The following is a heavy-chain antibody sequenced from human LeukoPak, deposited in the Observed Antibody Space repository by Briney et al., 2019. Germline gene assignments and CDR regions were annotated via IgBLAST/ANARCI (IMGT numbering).Heavy chain of an antibody. J-gene: IGHJ4*02. CDR1: GFSFNESY. CDR2: ISGRSYSM. CDR3: ARGKRRFDS. Sequence: GGSLRLSCGASGFSFNESYMTWIRQAPGKGLEWVAYISGRSYSMYYAGSVKGRFTISRDNARNSLYLHMNSLRADDSAVYYCARGKRRFDSWGQGTLVTVSS. V-gene: IGHV3-11*01.